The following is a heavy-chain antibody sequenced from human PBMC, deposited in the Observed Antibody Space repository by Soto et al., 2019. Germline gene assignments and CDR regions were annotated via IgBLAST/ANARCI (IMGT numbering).Heavy chain of an antibody. CDR1: GGSINSGDYY. J-gene: IGHJ5*02. CDR2: IYYSGST. CDR3: ARGTGGYYDSSGYYLEWFDP. V-gene: IGHV4-30-4*01. D-gene: IGHD3-22*01. Sequence: PSETLSLTCTVSGGSINSGDYYFTWIRQPPGNGLEWIGYIYYSGSTYYNPSLKSRVTISLDTSNNQFSLKLGSVTAADTAVYYCARGTGGYYDSSGYYLEWFDPWGQGTLVTVSS.